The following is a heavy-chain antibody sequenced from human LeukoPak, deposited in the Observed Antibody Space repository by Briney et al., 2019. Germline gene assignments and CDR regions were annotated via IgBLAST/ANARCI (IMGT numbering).Heavy chain of an antibody. CDR2: INTNTGNP. CDR3: ARVTRIAARNAFDI. D-gene: IGHD6-6*01. J-gene: IGHJ3*02. CDR1: GYTFTSYA. Sequence: ASVKVSCKASGYTFTSYAMNWVRQAPGQGLEWMGWINTNTGNPTYAQGFTGRFVFSLDTPVSTAYLQISSLKAEDTAVYYCARVTRIAARNAFDIWGQGTMVTVSS. V-gene: IGHV7-4-1*02.